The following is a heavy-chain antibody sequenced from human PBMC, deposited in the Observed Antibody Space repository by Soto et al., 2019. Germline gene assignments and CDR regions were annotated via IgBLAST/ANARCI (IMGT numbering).Heavy chain of an antibody. J-gene: IGHJ3*02. D-gene: IGHD3-10*01. CDR3: ARRTMVRGVTDAFDI. CDR1: GFTFSSYS. V-gene: IGHV3-21*01. CDR2: ISSSSSYI. Sequence: GGSLRLSCAASGFTFSSYSMNWVRQAPGKGLEWVSSISSSSSYIYYADSVKGRFTISRDNAKNSLYLQMNSLRAEDTAVYYCARRTMVRGVTDAFDIWGQGTMVTVSS.